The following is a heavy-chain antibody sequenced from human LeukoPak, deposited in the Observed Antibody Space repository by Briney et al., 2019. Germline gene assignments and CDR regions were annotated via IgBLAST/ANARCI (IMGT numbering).Heavy chain of an antibody. J-gene: IGHJ4*02. D-gene: IGHD6-6*01. CDR3: AKPGIAARHFDY. CDR2: ISSSSSYI. Sequence: PGGSLRLSCAASGFTFSSYSMNWVRQAPGKGLEWVSSISSSSSYIYYADSVKGRFTISRDNAKNSLYLQMNSLRAEDTAVYYCAKPGIAARHFDYWGQGTLVTVSS. CDR1: GFTFSSYS. V-gene: IGHV3-21*01.